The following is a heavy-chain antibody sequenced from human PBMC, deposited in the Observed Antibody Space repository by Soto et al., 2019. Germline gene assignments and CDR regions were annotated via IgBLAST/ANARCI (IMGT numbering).Heavy chain of an antibody. V-gene: IGHV4-4*02. CDR3: ARDNSSSWYREGYDY. CDR1: GGSISSSNW. CDR2: IYHSGST. Sequence: SETLSLTCAVSGGSISSSNWWSWVRQPPGKGLEWIGEIYHSGSTNYNPSLKSRVTISVDKSKNQFSLKLSSVTAADTAVYYCARDNSSSWYREGYDYWGQGTLVTVS. D-gene: IGHD6-13*01. J-gene: IGHJ4*02.